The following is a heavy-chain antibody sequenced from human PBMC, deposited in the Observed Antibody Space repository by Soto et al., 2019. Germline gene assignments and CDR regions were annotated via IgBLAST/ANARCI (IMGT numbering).Heavy chain of an antibody. J-gene: IGHJ4*02. CDR3: ARLKARWYFDY. V-gene: IGHV4-39*07. D-gene: IGHD6-13*01. CDR1: GGSISSSSYY. CDR2: IYYSGST. Sequence: PSETLSLTCTVSGGSISSSSYYWGWIRQPPGKGLEWIGSIYYSGSTNYNPSLKSRVTISVDTSKNQFSLKLSSVTAADTAVYYCARLKARWYFDYWGQGTLVTVSS.